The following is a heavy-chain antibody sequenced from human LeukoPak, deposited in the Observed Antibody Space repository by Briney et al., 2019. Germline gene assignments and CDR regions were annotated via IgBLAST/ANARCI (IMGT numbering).Heavy chain of an antibody. J-gene: IGHJ4*02. D-gene: IGHD6-13*01. Sequence: SQTLSLTCAISGASVSSNSAAWNWIRQSPSRGLEWLGRAYYRSKWYSDYAVSVKSRITINTDTSKIQFSLQLNSVTPEDTAVYYCARHSTSWDPFDYWGQGTLVTVSS. V-gene: IGHV6-1*01. CDR1: GASVSSNSAA. CDR2: AYYRSKWYS. CDR3: ARHSTSWDPFDY.